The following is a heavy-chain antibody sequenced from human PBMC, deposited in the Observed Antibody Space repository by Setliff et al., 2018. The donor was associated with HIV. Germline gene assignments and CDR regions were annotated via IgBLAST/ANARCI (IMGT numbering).Heavy chain of an antibody. V-gene: IGHV3-30*02. CDR3: ARDISLGILYTTPDY. J-gene: IGHJ4*02. D-gene: IGHD2-15*01. CDR2: IRYDGSNK. CDR1: GFTFSNYW. Sequence: GGSLRLSCAASGFTFSNYWMFWVRQAPGKGLEWVAFIRYDGSNKYYADSVKGRFTISRDNAKNSLYLQMNSLRAEDTAVYYCARDISLGILYTTPDYWGQGTLVTVSS.